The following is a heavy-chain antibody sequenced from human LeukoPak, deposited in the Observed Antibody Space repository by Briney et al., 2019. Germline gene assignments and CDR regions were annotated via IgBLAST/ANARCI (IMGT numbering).Heavy chain of an antibody. CDR1: GGSISSYY. V-gene: IGHV4-59*12. CDR2: IYYSGST. D-gene: IGHD1-20*01. CDR3: ASLTLDPYCIIGNCHATFDI. Sequence: SETLSLTCTVSGGSISSYYWSWIRQPPGRGLEWIGYIYYSGSTDYNPSLKSRVTISLDKSKKQFSLNLSSVSAAATAMYYRASLTLDPYCIIGNCHATFDIWGQGKMVTVSS. J-gene: IGHJ3*02.